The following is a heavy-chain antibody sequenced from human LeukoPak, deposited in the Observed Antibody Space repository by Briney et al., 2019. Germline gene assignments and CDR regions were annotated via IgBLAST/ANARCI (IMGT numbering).Heavy chain of an antibody. D-gene: IGHD3-9*01. CDR1: GFTFSSYA. J-gene: IGHJ1*01. CDR3: ARTGLDYDILTGYPYEYFQH. CDR2: ISYDGSNK. Sequence: PGGSLRLSCAASGFTFSSYAMHWVRQAPGKGLEWVAVISYDGSNKYYADSVKGRFTISRDNSKNTLYLQMNSLRAEDTAVYYCARTGLDYDILTGYPYEYFQHWGQGTLVTVSS. V-gene: IGHV3-30*04.